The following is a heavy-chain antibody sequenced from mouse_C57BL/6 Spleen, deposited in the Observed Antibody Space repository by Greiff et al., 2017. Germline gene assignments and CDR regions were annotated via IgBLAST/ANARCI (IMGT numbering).Heavy chain of an antibody. D-gene: IGHD1-1*01. CDR1: GYTFTSYW. CDR2: IHPNSGST. CDR3: DYVSPYAMDY. Sequence: QVQLQQPGAELVKPGASVKLSCKASGYTFTSYWMHWVKQRPGQGLEWIGMIHPNSGSTNYNEKFKSKATLTVDKSSSTAYMQLSSLTSEDSAVCYCDYVSPYAMDYWGQGTSVTVSS. J-gene: IGHJ4*01. V-gene: IGHV1-64*01.